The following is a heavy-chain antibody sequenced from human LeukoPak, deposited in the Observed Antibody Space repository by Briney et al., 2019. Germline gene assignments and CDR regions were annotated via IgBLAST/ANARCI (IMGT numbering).Heavy chain of an antibody. Sequence: ASVKVSCKASGYTFTSYGINWVRQAPGQGLEWMGWINPNSGGTDYAEKFQGRVTMTRDTFISTAYMEMSRLRSDDTAVYYCARAGCSTTSCYLNWFDPWGQGTLVTVSS. CDR3: ARAGCSTTSCYLNWFDP. CDR1: GYTFTSYG. J-gene: IGHJ5*02. D-gene: IGHD2-2*01. V-gene: IGHV1-2*02. CDR2: INPNSGGT.